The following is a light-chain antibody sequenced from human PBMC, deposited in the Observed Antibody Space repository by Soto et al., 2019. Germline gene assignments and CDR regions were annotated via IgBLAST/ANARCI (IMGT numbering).Light chain of an antibody. V-gene: IGKV3-15*01. CDR1: QRVSSS. Sequence: EIVMTQSPATLSVSPGERATLSCRASQRVSSSLAWYQQKPGQAPRLLIYGASTRATGIPARFSGSGSETEFTLTISSLQSEDFAVYYCQQYNNWWTFGQGTKVEIK. J-gene: IGKJ1*01. CDR3: QQYNNWWT. CDR2: GAS.